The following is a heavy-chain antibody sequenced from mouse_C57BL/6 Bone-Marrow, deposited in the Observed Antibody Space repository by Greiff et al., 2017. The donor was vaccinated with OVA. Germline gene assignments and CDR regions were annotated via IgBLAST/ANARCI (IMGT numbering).Heavy chain of an antibody. V-gene: IGHV1-62-2*01. Sequence: VQLQQSGAELVKPGASVKLSCKASGYTFTEYTIHWVKQRSGQGLEWIGWFYPGSGSIKYNEKFKDKATLTADKSSSTVYMELSRSTSEDSAVYFCARHGLYYYAILGDAMDYWGQGTSVTVSS. CDR1: GYTFTEYT. CDR3: ARHGLYYYAILGDAMDY. J-gene: IGHJ4*01. CDR2: FYPGSGSI. D-gene: IGHD1-1*01.